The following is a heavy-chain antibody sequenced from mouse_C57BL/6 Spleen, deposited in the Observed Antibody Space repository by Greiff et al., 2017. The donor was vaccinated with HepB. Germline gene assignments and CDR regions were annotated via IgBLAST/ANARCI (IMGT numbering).Heavy chain of an antibody. CDR2: IYPGDGDT. D-gene: IGHD1-1*01. Sequence: VQLQQSGPELVKPGASVKISCKASGYAFSSSWMNWVKQRPGKGLEWIGRIYPGDGDTNYNGKFKGKATLTADKSSSTAYMQLSSLTSEDSAVYFCASEFPHYYGSSYGYFDVWGTGTTVTVSS. J-gene: IGHJ1*03. CDR1: GYAFSSSW. V-gene: IGHV1-82*01. CDR3: ASEFPHYYGSSYGYFDV.